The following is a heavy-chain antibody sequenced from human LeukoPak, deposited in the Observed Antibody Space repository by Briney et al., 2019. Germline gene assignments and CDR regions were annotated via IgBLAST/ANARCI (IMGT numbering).Heavy chain of an antibody. J-gene: IGHJ5*02. Sequence: PSETLSLTCTVSGYSISSGYYWGWIRQPPGKGLEWIGSIYYSGSTYYNPSLKSRVTISVDTSKNQFSLKLSSVTAADTAVYYCARAENGYCSSTSCYVWFDPWGQGTLVTVSS. CDR2: IYYSGST. V-gene: IGHV4-38-2*02. D-gene: IGHD2-2*01. CDR3: ARAENGYCSSTSCYVWFDP. CDR1: GYSISSGYY.